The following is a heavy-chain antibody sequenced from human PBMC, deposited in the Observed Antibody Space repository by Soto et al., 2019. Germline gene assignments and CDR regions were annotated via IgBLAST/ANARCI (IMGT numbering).Heavy chain of an antibody. CDR3: ARDHLILPAHDFFYGSDV. V-gene: IGHV3-7*03. D-gene: IGHD2-21*02. J-gene: IGHJ6*02. Sequence: AGGSLRLSCEVSGFIFSMYSMSWVRQTPGKGLEWVAKIPQDGVDGHYADAVKGRFTISRDNGKNSLYLQTNNLRAEDTAVYYCARDHLILPAHDFFYGSDVWGRGATVTVSS. CDR1: GFIFSMYS. CDR2: IPQDGVDG.